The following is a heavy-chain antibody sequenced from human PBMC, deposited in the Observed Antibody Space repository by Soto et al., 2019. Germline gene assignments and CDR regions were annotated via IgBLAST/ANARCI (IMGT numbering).Heavy chain of an antibody. CDR1: GYTFTSYD. Sequence: ASVEVSCKASGYTFTSYDINWVRQATGQGLEWMGWMNPNSGNTGYAQKFQGRVTMTRNTSISTAYMELSSLRSEDTAVYYCAGSDTAIADDAFDIWGQGTMVTVSS. J-gene: IGHJ3*02. V-gene: IGHV1-8*01. D-gene: IGHD5-18*01. CDR3: AGSDTAIADDAFDI. CDR2: MNPNSGNT.